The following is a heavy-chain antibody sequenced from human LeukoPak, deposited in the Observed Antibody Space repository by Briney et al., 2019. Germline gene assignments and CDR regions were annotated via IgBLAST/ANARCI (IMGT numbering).Heavy chain of an antibody. Sequence: GGSLRLSCAASGSTFSTYAMSWVRQAPGKGLEWVSSISGSGDSSSYTDFVKGRFTISRDNSKNTLFLQMNSLRAEDTAVYYCAKAGSAPRAPRRYNWFDPWGQGTLVTVSS. D-gene: IGHD3-10*01. CDR3: AKAGSAPRAPRRYNWFDP. V-gene: IGHV3-23*01. CDR2: ISGSGDSS. CDR1: GSTFSTYA. J-gene: IGHJ5*02.